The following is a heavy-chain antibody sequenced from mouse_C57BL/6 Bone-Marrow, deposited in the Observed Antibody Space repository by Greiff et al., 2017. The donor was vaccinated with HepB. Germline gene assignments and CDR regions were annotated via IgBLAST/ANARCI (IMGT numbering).Heavy chain of an antibody. V-gene: IGHV1-84*01. D-gene: IGHD1-1*01. CDR1: GYTFTDYY. Sequence: QVQLQQSGPELVKPGASVKISCKASGYTFTDYYINWVKQRPGQGLEWIGWIYPGSGNTKYNEKFKGKATLTVDTSSSTAYMQLSSLTSEDSAVYFCAALITTGVADYYAMDYCGQGTSVTVSS. CDR2: IYPGSGNT. J-gene: IGHJ4*01. CDR3: AALITTGVADYYAMDY.